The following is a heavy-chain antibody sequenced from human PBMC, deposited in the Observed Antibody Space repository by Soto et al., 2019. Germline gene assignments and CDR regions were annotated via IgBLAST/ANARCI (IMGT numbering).Heavy chain of an antibody. CDR1: GGSLSSYY. Sequence: TLSLTCTVSGGSLSSYYWNWIRQPAGKGLEWIGRIYISGSTNYNPSLKSRVTMSVDTSKNQFSLKLSSVTAADTAVYYCAGDNQQPEEYYYGLDVWGQGTTVTVSS. V-gene: IGHV4-4*07. J-gene: IGHJ6*02. CDR2: IYISGST. D-gene: IGHD6-13*01. CDR3: AGDNQQPEEYYYGLDV.